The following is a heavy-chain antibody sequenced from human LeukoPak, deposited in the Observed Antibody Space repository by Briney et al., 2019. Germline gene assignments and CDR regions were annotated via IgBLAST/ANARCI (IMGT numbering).Heavy chain of an antibody. CDR2: IRSKPYGGTT. V-gene: IGHV3-49*03. J-gene: IGHJ3*02. Sequence: GGSLRLSCTASGFTFSDYGVNWFRQAPGKGLEWVAFIRSKPYGGTTEYAASVRGRFSISRDDSTSIVYLQMNSLKTEDTALYYCSRTRISGIDGFDIWGQGTMVTVSS. CDR3: SRTRISGIDGFDI. D-gene: IGHD2-15*01. CDR1: GFTFSDYG.